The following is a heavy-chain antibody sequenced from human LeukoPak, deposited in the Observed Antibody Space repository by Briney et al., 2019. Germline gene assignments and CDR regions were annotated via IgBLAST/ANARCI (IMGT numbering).Heavy chain of an antibody. CDR2: INPNSGGT. V-gene: IGHV1-2*02. D-gene: IGHD2-2*01. J-gene: IGHJ4*02. Sequence: ASVKVSCKASGGTFSSYAISWVRQAPGQGLEWMGWINPNSGGTNYAQKFQGRVTMTRDTSISTAYMELSRLRSDDTAVYYCARPLRYCSSTSCYDFDYWGQGTLVTVSS. CDR3: ARPLRYCSSTSCYDFDY. CDR1: GGTFSSYA.